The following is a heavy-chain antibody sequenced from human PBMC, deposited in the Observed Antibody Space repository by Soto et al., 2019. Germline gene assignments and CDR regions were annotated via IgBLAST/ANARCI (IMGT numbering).Heavy chain of an antibody. V-gene: IGHV4-59*01. CDR2: IYYSGST. D-gene: IGHD5-12*01. Sequence: SETLSLTCTVSGGSISSYYWSWIRQPPGEGLEWIGYIYYSGSTNYNPSLKSRVTISVDTSKNQFSLKLSSVTAADAAVYYCAGIRGYSYMDYYYYYGMDVWGRGTTVTVSS. J-gene: IGHJ6*02. CDR3: AGIRGYSYMDYYYYYGMDV. CDR1: GGSISSYY.